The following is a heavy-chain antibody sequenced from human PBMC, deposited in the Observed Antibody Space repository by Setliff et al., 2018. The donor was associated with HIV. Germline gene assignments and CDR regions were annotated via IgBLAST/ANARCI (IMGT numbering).Heavy chain of an antibody. CDR2: MNPNTGVS. CDR1: GHTFTNVD. Sequence: ASVKVSCKASGHTFTNVDIHWLRRATGQGLEWMGWMNPNTGVSGYALKFQARVTMTRDTSISTANMELSSLTYEDTAVYYCARVIDYGVLYWSYYMDVWGKGTTVTVSS. V-gene: IGHV1-8*01. D-gene: IGHD4-17*01. CDR3: ARVIDYGVLYWSYYMDV. J-gene: IGHJ6*03.